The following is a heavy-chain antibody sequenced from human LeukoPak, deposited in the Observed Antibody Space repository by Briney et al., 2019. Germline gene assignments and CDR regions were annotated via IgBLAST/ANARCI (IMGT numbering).Heavy chain of an antibody. CDR2: ISGDGVSP. Sequence: GGSLRLSCAASGFTFNNYALTWVRQTPGKGLECVSAISGDGVSPYYADSVRGRFTISRDNSKNTLYLQMNSLRVEDTAVYFCARDPGAFPYFFDCWGQGTPVTVSS. J-gene: IGHJ4*02. D-gene: IGHD4/OR15-4a*01. CDR1: GFTFNNYA. CDR3: ARDPGAFPYFFDC. V-gene: IGHV3-23*01.